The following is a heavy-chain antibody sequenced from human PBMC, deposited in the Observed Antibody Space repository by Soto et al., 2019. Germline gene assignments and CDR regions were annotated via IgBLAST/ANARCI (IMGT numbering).Heavy chain of an antibody. CDR2: IWYDESNK. J-gene: IGHJ6*02. CDR1: GFAFNRFG. CDR3: VRDDGVAAAGPYYYSAMAA. V-gene: IGHV3-33*01. Sequence: QVQLVESGGGVVRPGRSLRLSCAASGFAFNRFGVHWVRQAPGKGLEWVAVIWYDESNKFYADSVKGRFSISRDNSKNTLDMQMSSLRAEDTAVYYCVRDDGVAAAGPYYYSAMAAWGQGTTVIVSS. D-gene: IGHD6-13*01.